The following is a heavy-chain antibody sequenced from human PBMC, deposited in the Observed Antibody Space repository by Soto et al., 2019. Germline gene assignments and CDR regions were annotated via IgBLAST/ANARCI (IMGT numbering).Heavy chain of an antibody. Sequence: LXLACAGSGVTFSTYTMSWVFQAPGKGLEWVSSISSSGNYIYYADSVKGRFTISRDNAKNSLFLQMNSLRAEDTAVYYCARDLYYGSGTSPFDYWGQGTLVTVSS. D-gene: IGHD3-10*01. CDR1: GVTFSTYT. CDR3: ARDLYYGSGTSPFDY. J-gene: IGHJ4*02. V-gene: IGHV3-21*01. CDR2: ISSSGNYI.